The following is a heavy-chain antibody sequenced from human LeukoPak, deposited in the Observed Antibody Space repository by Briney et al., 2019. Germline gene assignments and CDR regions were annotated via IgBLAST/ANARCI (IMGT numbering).Heavy chain of an antibody. D-gene: IGHD3-10*01. CDR2: INHSGST. CDR3: ARGRYGSGSYQYRPLLY. CDR1: GGSFSGYY. V-gene: IGHV4-34*01. J-gene: IGHJ4*02. Sequence: PSETLSLTCAVYGGSFSGYYWSWIRQPPGKGLEWIGEINHSGSTNYNPSLKSRVTISVDTSKNQFSLKLSSVTAADTAVYYCARGRYGSGSYQYRPLLYWGQGTLVTVSS.